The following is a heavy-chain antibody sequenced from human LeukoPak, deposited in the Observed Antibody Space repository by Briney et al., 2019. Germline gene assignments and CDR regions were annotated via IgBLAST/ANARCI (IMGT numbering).Heavy chain of an antibody. D-gene: IGHD2-15*01. V-gene: IGHV3-64D*08. Sequence: GGSLRLSCSASGFTYSRYRVYWVRQTPGKGLEYVSAVSGDGGTTYYANSVKDRFIISRDNSKNTVYLQMSGLRTEDTAFYYCVKDFGRTSATVDCWGQGTLVIVSP. CDR3: VKDFGRTSATVDC. CDR2: VSGDGGTT. J-gene: IGHJ4*02. CDR1: GFTYSRYR.